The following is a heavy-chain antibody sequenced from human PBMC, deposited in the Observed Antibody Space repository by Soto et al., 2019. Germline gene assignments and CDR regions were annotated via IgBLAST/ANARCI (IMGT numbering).Heavy chain of an antibody. CDR3: TRALSGSYES. CDR2: TYYRSKWST. D-gene: IGHD1-26*01. J-gene: IGHJ5*02. V-gene: IGHV6-1*01. CDR1: GDSVSSKSAA. Sequence: SQTLSLTCAISGDSVSSKSAAWNWIRQSPSRGLEWLGRTYYRSKWSTDYAVSVKSRITINPDTSKNQFSLHLNSVTPEDTAVYYCTRALSGSYESWGQGTLVTVSS.